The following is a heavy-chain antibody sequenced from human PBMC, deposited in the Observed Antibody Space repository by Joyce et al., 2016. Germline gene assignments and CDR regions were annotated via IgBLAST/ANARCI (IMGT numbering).Heavy chain of an antibody. Sequence: QLHLQESGPGLVKPSETLSLTCTVSGGSMSSISFYGGWIRPTLGKGLEWIGSISYSGKTYYKPSLKSRVTTSIDTSKNQFALDLTSVTAADTAVYYCARLYSGNSVDYWGQRTLVTVSS. J-gene: IGHJ4*02. CDR1: GGSMSSISFY. D-gene: IGHD4-23*01. V-gene: IGHV4-39*01. CDR2: ISYSGKT. CDR3: ARLYSGNSVDY.